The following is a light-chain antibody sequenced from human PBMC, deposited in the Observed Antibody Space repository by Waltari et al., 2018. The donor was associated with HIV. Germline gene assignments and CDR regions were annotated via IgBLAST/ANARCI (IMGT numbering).Light chain of an antibody. V-gene: IGKV3-11*01. CDR1: QSVGTY. Sequence: EIVLTQSPATLSLSPGETATLFCRASQSVGTYLAWYQQTPGQAPRLLISDASNRATGIPARFSGSGSGTDFTLTISSLEPEDFAVYYCQQYGSSPRTFGQGTKVEIK. CDR3: QQYGSSPRT. CDR2: DAS. J-gene: IGKJ1*01.